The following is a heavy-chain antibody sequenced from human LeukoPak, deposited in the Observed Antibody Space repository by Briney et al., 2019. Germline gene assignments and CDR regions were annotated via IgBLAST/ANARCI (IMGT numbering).Heavy chain of an antibody. CDR3: AKHSRGRNYDSSGYYPNY. CDR1: GFTFSSYA. Sequence: GGSLILSCAASGFTFSSYAMSWVRQAPGKGLEWVSAISGSGGSTYYADSVKGRFTISRDNTKNTLYLQMNSLSAEDTAVYYCAKHSRGRNYDSSGYYPNYWGQGTLVTVSS. J-gene: IGHJ4*02. D-gene: IGHD3-22*01. CDR2: ISGSGGST. V-gene: IGHV3-23*01.